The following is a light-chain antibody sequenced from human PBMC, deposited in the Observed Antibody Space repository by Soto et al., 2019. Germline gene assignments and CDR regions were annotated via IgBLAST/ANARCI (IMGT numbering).Light chain of an antibody. V-gene: IGKV1-39*01. CDR1: QSIGNY. CDR3: QQSYSTPLT. Sequence: DIQMTQSPSSLSASVGDRVTITCRASQSIGNYLNWYQHKPGKAPKLLIYGASSLHSGVPSNFSGSGSGTDFTLTISSLQPEDFATYYCQQSYSTPLTFGGGTKVEIK. CDR2: GAS. J-gene: IGKJ4*01.